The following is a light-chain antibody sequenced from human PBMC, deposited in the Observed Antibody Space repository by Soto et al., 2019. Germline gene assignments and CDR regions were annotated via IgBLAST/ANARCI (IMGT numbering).Light chain of an antibody. CDR1: SSDVGGYNY. V-gene: IGLV2-14*01. CDR2: DVS. J-gene: IGLJ2*01. CDR3: SSYTSSSTHVV. Sequence: QSVLTQPASVSGSPGQSITISCTGTSSDVGGYNYVSWYQQHPGKAPKLMIFDVSNRPSGVSNRFSASKSGNTASLTISGLQAEDEADYYCSSYTSSSTHVVFGRGTKLTVL.